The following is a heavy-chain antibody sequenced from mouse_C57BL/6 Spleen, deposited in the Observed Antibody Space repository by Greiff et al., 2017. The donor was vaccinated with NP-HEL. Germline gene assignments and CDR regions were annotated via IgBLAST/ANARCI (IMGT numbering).Heavy chain of an antibody. CDR1: GYTFTDYY. D-gene: IGHD2-5*01. J-gene: IGHJ2*01. CDR3: ARSSNYGYFDY. Sequence: VQLQQSGAELVRPGASVKLSCKASGYTFTDYYINWVKQRPGQGLEWIARIYPGSGNTYYNEKFKGKATLTAEKSSSTAYMQLSSLTSEDSAVYFCARSSNYGYFDYWGQGTTLTVSS. V-gene: IGHV1-76*01. CDR2: IYPGSGNT.